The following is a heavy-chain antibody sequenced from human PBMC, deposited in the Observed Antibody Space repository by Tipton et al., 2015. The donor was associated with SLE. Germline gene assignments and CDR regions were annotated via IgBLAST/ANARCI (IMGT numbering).Heavy chain of an antibody. D-gene: IGHD4-23*01. V-gene: IGHV4-59*11. CDR1: GASISSLY. CDR3: ARSYGGVDYYYYYMDV. CDR2: ISYSGST. Sequence: TLSLTCTVSGASISSLYWSWIRQPPGKGLEWIGCISYSGSTNYNPSLRSRVTLSVDTSKNQFSLKLSSVTAADTAVYYCARSYGGVDYYYYYMDVWGKGTTVTVSS. J-gene: IGHJ6*03.